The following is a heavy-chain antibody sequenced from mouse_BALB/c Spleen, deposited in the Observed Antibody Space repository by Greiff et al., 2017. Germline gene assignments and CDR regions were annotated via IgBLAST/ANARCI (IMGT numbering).Heavy chain of an antibody. CDR3: FIDSSGYPPWFAY. CDR1: GFTFSSFG. D-gene: IGHD3-2*01. J-gene: IGHJ3*01. Sequence: EVMLVESGGGLVQPGGSRKLSCAASGFTFSSFGMHWVRQAPEKGLEWVAYISSGSSTIYYADTVKGRFTISRDNPKNTLFLQMTSLRSEDTAMYYCFIDSSGYPPWFAYWGQGTLVTVSA. V-gene: IGHV5-17*02. CDR2: ISSGSSTI.